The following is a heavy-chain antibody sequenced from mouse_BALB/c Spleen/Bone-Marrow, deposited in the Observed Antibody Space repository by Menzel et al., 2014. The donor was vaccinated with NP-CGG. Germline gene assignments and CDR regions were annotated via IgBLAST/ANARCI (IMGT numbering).Heavy chain of an antibody. Sequence: VQGVESGAELVKPGASVKMSYKASGYTFTSYWMHWVKQRPGQGLEWIGTIDPSDSYTSYNQKFKGKATLTVDTSSSTAYMQLSSLTSEGSAVYYCTRMRAYWGQGTLVTVSA. J-gene: IGHJ3*01. CDR1: GYTFTSYW. V-gene: IGHV1S127*01. CDR3: TRMRAY. CDR2: IDPSDSYT.